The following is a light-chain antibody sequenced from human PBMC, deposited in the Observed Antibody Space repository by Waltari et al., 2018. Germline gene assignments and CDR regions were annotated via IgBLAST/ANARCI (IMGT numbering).Light chain of an antibody. J-gene: IGKJ2*02. CDR3: HQYGSSPGT. V-gene: IGKV3-20*01. Sequence: ETVLTQSPGTLSLSPGEGPTLSCRASQSVSSSYLAWYQQKPGQAPSLLIYGASSRATGIPDRFSGSGSGTDFTLTIIRLETEDFAVYYCHQYGSSPGTFGQGTKLEIK. CDR2: GAS. CDR1: QSVSSSY.